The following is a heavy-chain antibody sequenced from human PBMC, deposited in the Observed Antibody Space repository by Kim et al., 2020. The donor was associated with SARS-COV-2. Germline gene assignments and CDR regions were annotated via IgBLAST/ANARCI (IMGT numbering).Heavy chain of an antibody. CDR3: ARDRGRPDAFDI. D-gene: IGHD5-12*01. Sequence: CADAVKGRFTISRDHAKKTLYLQMASLRVEDTGVYYCARDRGRPDAFDIWGQGTTVTVSS. J-gene: IGHJ3*02. V-gene: IGHV3-74*01.